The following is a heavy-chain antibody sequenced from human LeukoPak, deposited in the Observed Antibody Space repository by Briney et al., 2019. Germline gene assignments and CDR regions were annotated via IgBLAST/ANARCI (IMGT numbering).Heavy chain of an antibody. CDR1: GYSISSGYY. CDR3: ASGVAGSGYYSFDY. CDR2: TYHSGST. V-gene: IGHV4-38-2*02. Sequence: PSETLSLTCTVSGYSISSGYYWGWIRQPPGKGLQWIGSTYHSGSTYYNPSLKSRVTISVDTSKNQFSLKLNSVTAADTAVYYCASGVAGSGYYSFDYWGQGTLVTVSS. J-gene: IGHJ4*02. D-gene: IGHD3-22*01.